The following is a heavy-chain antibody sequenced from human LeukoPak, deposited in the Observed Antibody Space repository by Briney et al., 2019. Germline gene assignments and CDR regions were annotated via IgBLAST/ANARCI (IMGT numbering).Heavy chain of an antibody. CDR2: VTHIGCT. CDR1: GGSFSGHF. J-gene: IGHJ1*01. CDR3: ARALAAAVIN. V-gene: IGHV4-34*01. Sequence: KTADTLSLTCGVYGGSFSGHFYSWIRQPPGRGLEWIGEVTHIGCTNYNPSLKSQVAMSVDTSTNHFSLNLTSVTAAYTAIYYCARALAAAVINWGQGTLVSVSS. D-gene: IGHD6-25*01.